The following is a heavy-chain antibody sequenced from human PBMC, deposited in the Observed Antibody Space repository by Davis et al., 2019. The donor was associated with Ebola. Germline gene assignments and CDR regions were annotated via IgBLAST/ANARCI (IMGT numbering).Heavy chain of an antibody. CDR2: INHSGST. CDR1: GGSFSGYY. D-gene: IGHD1-26*01. J-gene: IGHJ4*02. Sequence: SETLSLTCAVYGGSFSGYYWSWIRQPPGKGLEWIGEINHSGSTNYNPSLKSRVTISVDTSKNQFSLKLSSVTAADTAVYYCARGREVPYYIPFDYWGQGTLVTVSS. CDR3: ARGREVPYYIPFDY. V-gene: IGHV4-34*01.